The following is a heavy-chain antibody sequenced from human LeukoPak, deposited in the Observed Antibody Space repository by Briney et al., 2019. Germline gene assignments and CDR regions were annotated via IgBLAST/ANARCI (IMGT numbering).Heavy chain of an antibody. CDR2: ISWNSGSI. D-gene: IGHD3-22*01. Sequence: GGSLRLSCAASGFTFDDYAMHWVRQAPGKGLEWVSGISWNSGSIGYADSVKGRFTISRDNAKNSLYLQMNSLRAEDTAVYYCARDHHRRLYDSQARDTFDIWGQGTVVTVSS. CDR1: GFTFDDYA. CDR3: ARDHHRRLYDSQARDTFDI. V-gene: IGHV3-9*01. J-gene: IGHJ3*02.